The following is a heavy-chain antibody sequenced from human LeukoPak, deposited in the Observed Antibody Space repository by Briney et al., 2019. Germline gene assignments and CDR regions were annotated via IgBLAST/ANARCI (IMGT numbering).Heavy chain of an antibody. CDR1: GGSISSYY. J-gene: IGHJ6*03. CDR3: ARGRSSGYYYYYYYMDV. D-gene: IGHD3-22*01. CDR2: IYYSGST. Sequence: SETLSLTCTVSGGSISSYYWSWIRQPPGKGLEWIGYIYYSGSTNYNPSLKSRVTISVDTSKNQFSLKLSSVTAADTAVYYCARGRSSGYYYYYYYMDVWSKGTTVTVSS. V-gene: IGHV4-59*01.